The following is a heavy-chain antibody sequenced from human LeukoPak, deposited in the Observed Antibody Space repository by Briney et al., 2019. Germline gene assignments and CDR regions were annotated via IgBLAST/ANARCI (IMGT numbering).Heavy chain of an antibody. CDR2: IYYSGST. CDR1: GGSISSGGYY. D-gene: IGHD6-19*01. V-gene: IGHV4-31*03. Sequence: PSQTLSLTCTVSGGSISSGGYYWSWIRQHPGKGLEWIGYIYYSGSTYYNPSLKSRVTISVDTSKNQFSLKLSSVTAADTAVYYCARHDDTGIAVAGDYWGQGTLVTVSS. CDR3: ARHDDTGIAVAGDY. J-gene: IGHJ4*02.